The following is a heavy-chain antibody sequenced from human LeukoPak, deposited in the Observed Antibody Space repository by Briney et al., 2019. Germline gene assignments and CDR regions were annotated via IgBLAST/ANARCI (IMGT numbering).Heavy chain of an antibody. CDR1: GGSFSGYY. D-gene: IGHD5-18*01. Sequence: SETLSLTCAVYGGSFSGYYWSWIRQPPGKGLEWIGEINHSGSTNYNPSLKSRVTISVDTSKNQFSLKLSSVTAADTAVYYYARGHFRAAMVTYYYYYYMDVWGKGTTVTVSS. V-gene: IGHV4-34*01. CDR3: ARGHFRAAMVTYYYYYYMDV. CDR2: INHSGST. J-gene: IGHJ6*03.